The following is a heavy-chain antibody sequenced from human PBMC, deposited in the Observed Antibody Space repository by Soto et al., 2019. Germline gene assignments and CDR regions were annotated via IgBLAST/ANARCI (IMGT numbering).Heavy chain of an antibody. CDR2: IIPIFGTA. J-gene: IGHJ6*02. Sequence: GASVKVSCKASGGTFSSYAISWVRQAPGQGLEWMGGIIPIFGTANYAQKFQGRVTITAXXXXSXXXMXLXXPRXEDTAVYYCATNRWGAYGMDVWGQGTTVTVSS. V-gene: IGHV1-69*13. CDR1: GGTFSSYA. D-gene: IGHD3-16*01. CDR3: ATNRWGAYGMDV.